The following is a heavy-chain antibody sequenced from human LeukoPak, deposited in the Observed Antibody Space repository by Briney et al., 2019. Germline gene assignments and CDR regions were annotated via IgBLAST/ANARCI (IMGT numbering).Heavy chain of an antibody. Sequence: ASVKVSCRASGYTFTSYGISWVRQAPGQGLEWTGWISAYNGNTNYAQKLQGRVTMTTDTSTSTAYMELRSLRSDDAAVYYCARGGGQQLNYYYYGMDVWGQGTTVTVSS. CDR2: ISAYNGNT. CDR3: ARGGGQQLNYYYYGMDV. CDR1: GYTFTSYG. D-gene: IGHD6-13*01. V-gene: IGHV1-18*01. J-gene: IGHJ6*02.